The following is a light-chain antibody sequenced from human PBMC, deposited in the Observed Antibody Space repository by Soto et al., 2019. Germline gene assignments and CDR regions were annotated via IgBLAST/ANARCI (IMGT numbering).Light chain of an antibody. J-gene: IGKJ1*01. V-gene: IGKV3-11*01. CDR2: GAS. Sequence: EIVLTHSPATLSLSPGERATLSCRASQSVSSYLAWYQQKPGQAPRLLIYGASTRATGIPARFSGSGSGTEFTLTISSLQSEDFAVYYCQQRSNWPRTFGQGTKVDI. CDR1: QSVSSY. CDR3: QQRSNWPRT.